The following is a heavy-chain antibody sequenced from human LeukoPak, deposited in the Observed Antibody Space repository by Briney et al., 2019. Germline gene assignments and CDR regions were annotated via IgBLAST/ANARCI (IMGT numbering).Heavy chain of an antibody. D-gene: IGHD6-25*01. CDR3: AREGRLGKSFDY. J-gene: IGHJ4*02. V-gene: IGHV3-48*03. CDR1: GFTFSSYE. CDR2: ISSSGSTI. Sequence: PGGSLRLXCAASGFTFSSYEMNWVRQAPGKGLEWVSYISSSGSTIYYADSVKGRFTISRDNAKNSLYLQMNSLRAEDTAVYYCAREGRLGKSFDYWGQGTLVTVSS.